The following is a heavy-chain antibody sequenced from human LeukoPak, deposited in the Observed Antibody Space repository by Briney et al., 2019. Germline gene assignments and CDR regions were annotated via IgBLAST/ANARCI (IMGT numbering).Heavy chain of an antibody. Sequence: PSETLSLTCTVSGGSISSSSYYLGWIRQPPGKGLEWIGSIYYSGSTYYNPSLKSRVTISVDTSKNQFSLKLSSVTAADTAVYYCARHARQWLIDYWGQGTLVTVSS. CDR2: IYYSGST. CDR3: ARHARQWLIDY. V-gene: IGHV4-39*01. D-gene: IGHD6-19*01. CDR1: GGSISSSSYY. J-gene: IGHJ4*02.